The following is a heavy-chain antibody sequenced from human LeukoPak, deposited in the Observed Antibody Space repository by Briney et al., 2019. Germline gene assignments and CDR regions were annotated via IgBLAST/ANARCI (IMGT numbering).Heavy chain of an antibody. CDR2: IRFDGSNK. J-gene: IGHJ4*02. CDR3: AKDNKPPGCPGY. V-gene: IGHV3-30*02. Sequence: GGSLRLSCAASGFTFSSYGMHWVRQAPGKGLERVSVIRFDGSNKYYADSVKGRFTISRDNSQNTLYLQMNSLIAEDKAVYYCAKDNKPPGCPGYWGQGTLVTVSS. D-gene: IGHD1-14*01. CDR1: GFTFSSYG.